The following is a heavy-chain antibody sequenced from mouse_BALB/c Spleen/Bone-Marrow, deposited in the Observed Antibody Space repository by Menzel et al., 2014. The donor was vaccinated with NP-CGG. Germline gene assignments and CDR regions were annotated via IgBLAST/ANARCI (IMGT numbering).Heavy chain of an antibody. J-gene: IGHJ4*01. Sequence: QVQLQQSGPELVEPGASVKISCKASGYAFSSSWMNWVKQRPGQGLEWIGRIYPGDGDTKYNGKFKGKATLTADKSSSTAYMQLSSLTSVDSAVYFCARSDGYRDMDYWGQGTSVTVSS. CDR1: GYAFSSSW. CDR3: ARSDGYRDMDY. V-gene: IGHV1-82*01. D-gene: IGHD2-3*01. CDR2: IYPGDGDT.